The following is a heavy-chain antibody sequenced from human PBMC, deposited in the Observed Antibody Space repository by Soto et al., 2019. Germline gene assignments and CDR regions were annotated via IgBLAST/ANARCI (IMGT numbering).Heavy chain of an antibody. J-gene: IGHJ1*01. D-gene: IGHD4-17*01. V-gene: IGHV3-48*02. CDR2: ISDSSSTI. CDR1: GFTFSTYS. CDR3: ARSYGDPL. Sequence: GGSLRLSCAASGFTFSTYSMNWVRQAPGKGLEWVSYISDSSSTIYYADSVKGRFTISRDNAKNSLFLQMSSLRDEDTAVYYCARSYGDPLGGQGTLVTVSS.